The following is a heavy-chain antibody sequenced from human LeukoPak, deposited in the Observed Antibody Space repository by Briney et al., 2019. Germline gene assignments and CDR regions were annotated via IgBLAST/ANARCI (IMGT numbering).Heavy chain of an antibody. J-gene: IGHJ4*02. D-gene: IGHD3-22*01. CDR3: ARARDYYDSSGWFDY. CDR2: IIPIFGTA. CDR1: GGTFSSYA. Sequence: SVKVSCKASGGTFSSYAISWVRQAPGQGLEWMGGIIPIFGTANYAQKFQGRVTITADESTSTAYMELSSLRSEDTAVYYCARARDYYDSSGWFDYWGQGTLVTVSS. V-gene: IGHV1-69*13.